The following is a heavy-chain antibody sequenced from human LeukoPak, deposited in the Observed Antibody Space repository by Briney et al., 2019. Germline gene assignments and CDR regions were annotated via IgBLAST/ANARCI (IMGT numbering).Heavy chain of an antibody. CDR1: GGSFSGYY. Sequence: SETLSLTCAVYGGSFSGYYWSWIRQPPGKGLEWIGEINHSGSTNYNPSLKSRVTISVDTSKNQFSLKLSFVTAADTAVYYCARGKGWLQAYYFDYWGQGALVTVSS. D-gene: IGHD5-24*01. CDR2: INHSGST. CDR3: ARGKGWLQAYYFDY. J-gene: IGHJ4*02. V-gene: IGHV4-34*01.